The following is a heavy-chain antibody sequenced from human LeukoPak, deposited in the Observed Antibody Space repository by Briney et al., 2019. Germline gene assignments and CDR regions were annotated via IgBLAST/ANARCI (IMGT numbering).Heavy chain of an antibody. V-gene: IGHV3-23*01. CDR1: GFTFNNYA. Sequence: GGSLRLSCAASGFTFNNYAMGWVRQAPGKGLEWVSAISDSGGSTYYEDSVKGRFTISRDNSKNTLSLQMNSLRAEDTAVYYCAKSPLTNWNYVLDAFDIWGQGTMVPVSS. CDR3: AKSPLTNWNYVLDAFDI. D-gene: IGHD1-7*01. J-gene: IGHJ3*02. CDR2: ISDSGGST.